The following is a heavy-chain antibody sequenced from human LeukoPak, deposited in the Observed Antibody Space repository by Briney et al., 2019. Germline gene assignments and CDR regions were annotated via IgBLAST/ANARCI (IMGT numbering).Heavy chain of an antibody. CDR2: IYYSGST. CDR1: GGSVSNTNYC. D-gene: IGHD1-26*01. Sequence: PSETLSLTCTVSGGSVSNTNYCSGWIRQPPGKGLEWIGNIYYSGSTYYNPSLKSRVTISVDTSNNHFSLKLSSVTAADTAVYCCARIVFRGSYRFDYWGQGTLLTVSS. J-gene: IGHJ4*02. V-gene: IGHV4-39*02. CDR3: ARIVFRGSYRFDY.